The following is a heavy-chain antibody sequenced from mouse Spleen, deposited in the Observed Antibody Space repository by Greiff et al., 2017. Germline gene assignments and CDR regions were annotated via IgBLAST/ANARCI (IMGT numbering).Heavy chain of an antibody. J-gene: IGHJ3*01. CDR2: IWSGGST. Sequence: VQLQQSGPGLVQPSQSLSITCTVSGFSLTRYSVHWVRQSPGKGLEWLGVIWSGGSTDYNAAFTSRLSITKDNSKSQVFFKMNSLQPDDTAIYYCARNSFYGYDFAYWGQGTLVTVSA. D-gene: IGHD2-9*01. CDR3: ARNSFYGYDFAY. V-gene: IGHV2-2*01. CDR1: GFSLTRYS.